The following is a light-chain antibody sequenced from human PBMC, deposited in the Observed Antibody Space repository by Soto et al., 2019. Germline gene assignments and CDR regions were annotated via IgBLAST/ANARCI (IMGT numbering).Light chain of an antibody. CDR1: QGIRNY. V-gene: IGKV1-27*01. CDR2: AAS. Sequence: DIQMTQSPTSLSASVGDRVTITCRASQGIRNYVAWYQQIPGKAPKLLIYAASTLQPGVPSRFSGSGSGTDFPLTINVLQPEDVATYSCQYYSCVSAFGPGTKVEI. J-gene: IGKJ3*01. CDR3: QYYSCVSA.